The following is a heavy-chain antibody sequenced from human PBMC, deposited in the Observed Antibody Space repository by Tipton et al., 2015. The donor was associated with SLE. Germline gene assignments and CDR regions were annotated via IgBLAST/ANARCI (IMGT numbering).Heavy chain of an antibody. CDR1: GGSISSHY. CDR3: ARGPFQRWPPGAY. J-gene: IGHJ4*02. Sequence: TLSLTCTVSGGSISSHYWSWIRQAPGKGLEWIGYIPYSETTNYNPSLKSRVTISLDTSKSQFSLILNSLTAADTAVYYCARGPFQRWPPGAYWGQGTLVTVSS. CDR2: IPYSETT. V-gene: IGHV4-59*11. D-gene: IGHD6-19*01.